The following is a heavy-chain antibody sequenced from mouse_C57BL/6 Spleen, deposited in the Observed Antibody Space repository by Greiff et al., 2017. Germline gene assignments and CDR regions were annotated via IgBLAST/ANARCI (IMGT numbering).Heavy chain of an antibody. J-gene: IGHJ2*01. V-gene: IGHV7-1*01. D-gene: IGHD3-2*02. CDR3: ARDHSSGLDY. Sequence: EVQLVESGGGLVQSGRSLRLSCATSGFTFSDFYMQWVRQAPGKGLEWIAASRNKANDYTTEYSASVKGWFIVSRDTSQSILYLQMNALRAEDTAVCDWARDHSSGLDYWGQGTTLTVSS. CDR2: SRNKANDYTT. CDR1: GFTFSDFY.